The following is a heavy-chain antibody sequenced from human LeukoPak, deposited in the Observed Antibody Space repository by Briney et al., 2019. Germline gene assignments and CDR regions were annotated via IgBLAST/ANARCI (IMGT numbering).Heavy chain of an antibody. CDR3: ARLVDTSMARFDY. Sequence: GESLKISCKGSAYHFTNYWIGWVRQMPGKGLEWMGIIYPGDSDTRYSPSFQGQVTISADKSISTAYLQWSSLKASDTAMYYCARLVDTSMARFDYWGQGTPVTVSS. CDR2: IYPGDSDT. V-gene: IGHV5-51*01. CDR1: AYHFTNYW. J-gene: IGHJ4*02. D-gene: IGHD5-18*01.